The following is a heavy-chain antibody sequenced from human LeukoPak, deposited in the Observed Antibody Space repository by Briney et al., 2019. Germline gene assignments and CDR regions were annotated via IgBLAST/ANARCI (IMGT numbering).Heavy chain of an antibody. Sequence: GGSLRLSCADSEFTFSSYAMTWVRQAPGKGLEWVSGISDSGHSTYYADSVKGRFTISRDNSKNMVYLQMDSLRPGDTALYYCARGARGTIGIAATGLLDFWGQGTLVTVSS. D-gene: IGHD6-13*01. CDR2: ISDSGHST. CDR1: EFTFSSYA. V-gene: IGHV3-23*01. CDR3: ARGARGTIGIAATGLLDF. J-gene: IGHJ4*02.